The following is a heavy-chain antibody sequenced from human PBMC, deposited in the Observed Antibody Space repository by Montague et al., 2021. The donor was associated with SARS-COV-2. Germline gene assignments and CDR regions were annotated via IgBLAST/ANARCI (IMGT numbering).Heavy chain of an antibody. D-gene: IGHD1-1*01. Sequence: SETLSLTCTVSGVSIGSYYWSWIRQPPGKGLEWIGYIHGSGATNYNPSLKSRVTITVDTSKTHFSLRLSSVTAADTAVYYCARTQLEFGRHWYLDLWGPGTLVTVSS. CDR3: ARTQLEFGRHWYLDL. J-gene: IGHJ2*01. V-gene: IGHV4-59*08. CDR1: GVSIGSYY. CDR2: IHGSGAT.